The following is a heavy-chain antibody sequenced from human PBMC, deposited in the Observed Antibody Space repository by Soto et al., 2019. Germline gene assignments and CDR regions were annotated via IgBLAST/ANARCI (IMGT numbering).Heavy chain of an antibody. CDR3: ARAAPSGYVVDS. V-gene: IGHV1-8*01. Sequence: QVQLVQSGAEVKKPGASVKVSCKASGYTLTSYDINWVRQATGQGLEWVGWMNPSTGDTGYAQKFQGRVTRTSKASIGTAYMELNSLRSEDTAVYYCARAAPSGYVVDSWGQGTLVTVSS. D-gene: IGHD3-22*01. CDR2: MNPSTGDT. CDR1: GYTLTSYD. J-gene: IGHJ4*02.